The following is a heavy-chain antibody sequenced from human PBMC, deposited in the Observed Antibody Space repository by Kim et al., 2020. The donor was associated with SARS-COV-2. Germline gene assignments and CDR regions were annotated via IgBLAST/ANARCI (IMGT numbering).Heavy chain of an antibody. CDR2: IDWDDDK. CDR1: GFSLTTSGMC. J-gene: IGHJ6*02. V-gene: IGHV2-70*17. Sequence: SGPTLVNPTQTLTLTCTFSGFSLTTSGMCVSWIRQPPGKALEWLARIDWDDDKFYSTSLKTRLTISKDTSKNQVILTMTNMDPMDTATYYCARMARDWGYGMDVWGQGTTVTVSS. D-gene: IGHD3-16*01. CDR3: ARMARDWGYGMDV.